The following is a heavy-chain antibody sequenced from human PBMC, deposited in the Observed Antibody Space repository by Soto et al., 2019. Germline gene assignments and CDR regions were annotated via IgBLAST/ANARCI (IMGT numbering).Heavy chain of an antibody. CDR2: ISPSNIYT. CDR3: AREAPSTYFFDS. J-gene: IGHJ4*02. Sequence: QVQLVQSGAEVKKPGASVKVSCKASGYTFTSFYIHWVRQAPGQGLEYMGNISPSNIYTSRPRTFRGRITMTGDTSTSTVYMELSSLTPEDTAIYYCAREAPSTYFFDSWGQGTLVTVSS. CDR1: GYTFTSFY. V-gene: IGHV1-46*01.